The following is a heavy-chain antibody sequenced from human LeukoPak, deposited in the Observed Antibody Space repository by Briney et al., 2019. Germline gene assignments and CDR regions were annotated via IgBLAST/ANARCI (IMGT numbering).Heavy chain of an antibody. J-gene: IGHJ4*02. Sequence: PSETLSLTCTVSGGSISSYYWSWIRQPPGKGLEWIGYIYYSGSTNYNPSLKSRVTISVDTSKNQFSLKLSSVTAADTAVYYCARSSGQYSGSYRFDYWGQGTLVTVSS. V-gene: IGHV4-59*12. D-gene: IGHD1-26*01. CDR3: ARSSGQYSGSYRFDY. CDR2: IYYSGST. CDR1: GGSISSYY.